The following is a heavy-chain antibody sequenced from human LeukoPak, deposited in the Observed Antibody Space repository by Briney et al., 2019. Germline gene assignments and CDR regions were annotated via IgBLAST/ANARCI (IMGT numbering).Heavy chain of an antibody. CDR1: GGSISTYY. CDR2: FYTSGNS. J-gene: IGHJ4*02. V-gene: IGHV4-4*07. D-gene: IGHD6-6*01. CDR3: ARLPSSSEEYDY. Sequence: SETLSLTCSVSGGSISTYYWSWIRQPAGKGLEWIGRFYTSGNSYYNPSLKSRVTMSVDTSKNQFSLKLSSVTAADTAVYYCARLPSSSEEYDYWGQGTLVTVSS.